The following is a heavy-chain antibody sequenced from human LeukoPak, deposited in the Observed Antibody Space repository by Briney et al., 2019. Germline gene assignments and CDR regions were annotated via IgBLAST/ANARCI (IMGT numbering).Heavy chain of an antibody. CDR1: GDSISSTSYY. CDR2: IYNSGTT. D-gene: IGHD3-10*01. CDR3: ASRVYGLGSFNY. V-gene: IGHV4-39*01. J-gene: IGHJ4*01. Sequence: PSETLSLTCTVSGDSISSTSYYWDWIRQPPGKGLEWIGSIYNSGTTYYNPSLKSRVTISVDTSKNQFSLKVSSVTAADTAVYYCASRVYGLGSFNYWGQGTLVTVSS.